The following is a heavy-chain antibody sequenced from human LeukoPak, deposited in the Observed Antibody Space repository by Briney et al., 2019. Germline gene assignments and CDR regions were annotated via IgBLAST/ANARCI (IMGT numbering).Heavy chain of an antibody. CDR1: GFTFSSYA. V-gene: IGHV3-9*01. D-gene: IGHD3-16*01. Sequence: PGGSLRLSCAASGFTFSSYAMSWVRQAPGKGLEWVSGISWNSGSIGYADSVKGRFTISRDNAKNSLYLQMNSLRAEDTALYYCAKRVSVGWGFFDYWGQGTLVTVSS. CDR2: ISWNSGSI. CDR3: AKRVSVGWGFFDY. J-gene: IGHJ4*02.